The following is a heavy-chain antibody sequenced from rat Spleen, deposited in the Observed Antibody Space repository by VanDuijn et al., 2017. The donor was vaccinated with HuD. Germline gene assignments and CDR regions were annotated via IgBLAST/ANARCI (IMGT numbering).Heavy chain of an antibody. J-gene: IGHJ2*01. Sequence: EVQLVESGGGLVQPGRSLKLSCAASGFTFSDFNMAWVRQAPKKGLEWVATIIYDSSRTYYRDSVKGRFTISRDNAKNTLDLQMDSLRSEDTATYYCARPIWDYFDYWGQGVMVTVSS. CDR1: GFTFSDFN. CDR2: IIYDSSRT. V-gene: IGHV5S10*01. CDR3: ARPIWDYFDY.